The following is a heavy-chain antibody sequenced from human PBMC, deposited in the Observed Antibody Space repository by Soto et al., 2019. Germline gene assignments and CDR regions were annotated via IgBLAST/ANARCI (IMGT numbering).Heavy chain of an antibody. CDR3: ARIEGDCSGGSCYSGGFDY. Sequence: PGGSLRLSCAASGFTFSDYYMTWIRQAPGKGLEWVSYIDNSGTIKYYADSVKGRFTISRDNTKNSLSLQMNSLGAEDTAIYYWARIEGDCSGGSCYSGGFDYWGQGALVTVPQ. D-gene: IGHD2-15*01. V-gene: IGHV3-11*01. J-gene: IGHJ4*02. CDR1: GFTFSDYY. CDR2: IDNSGTIK.